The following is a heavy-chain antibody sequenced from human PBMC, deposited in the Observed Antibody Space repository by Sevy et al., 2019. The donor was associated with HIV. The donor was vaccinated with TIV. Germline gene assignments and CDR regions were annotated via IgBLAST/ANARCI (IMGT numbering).Heavy chain of an antibody. CDR3: ARAEDIVVVPAAIWFDP. J-gene: IGHJ5*02. V-gene: IGHV1-18*01. Sequence: ASVKVSCKASGYTFTSYGISWVRQAPGQGLEWMGWISAYNGNTNYAQKLQGRVTMTTDTSTSTAYMELRSPRSDDTAVYYCARAEDIVVVPAAIWFDPWGQGTLVTVSS. D-gene: IGHD2-2*01. CDR1: GYTFTSYG. CDR2: ISAYNGNT.